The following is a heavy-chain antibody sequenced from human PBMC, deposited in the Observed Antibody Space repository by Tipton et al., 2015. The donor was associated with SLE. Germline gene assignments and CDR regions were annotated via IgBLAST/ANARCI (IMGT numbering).Heavy chain of an antibody. CDR2: IFYTGST. Sequence: GLVKPSETLALTCTVSDGSISSTNYYWGWIRQPPGKGLEWIGSIFYTGSTYYNPSLKSRVSFSIDTSKHQFSLKLNSVTAADTAVYYCARSHYSGPFDSWGQGTLVTVSS. CDR1: DGSISSTNYY. CDR3: ARSHYSGPFDS. D-gene: IGHD5-12*01. V-gene: IGHV4-39*07. J-gene: IGHJ4*02.